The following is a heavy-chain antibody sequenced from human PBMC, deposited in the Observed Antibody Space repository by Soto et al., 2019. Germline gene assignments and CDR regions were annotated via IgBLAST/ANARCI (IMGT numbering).Heavy chain of an antibody. CDR1: GFTFSSHY. CDR2: ISGSSSTI. CDR3: ARDDYGDDSFDH. V-gene: IGHV3-48*01. D-gene: IGHD4-17*01. J-gene: IGHJ4*02. Sequence: EVQLLESGGGLVQPGGSLRLSCAASGFTFSSHYMNWVRQAPGKGLEWVSYISGSSSTIYYADSVKGRFTISRDNAKNSLYLQMSSLRAEDTAVYYCARDDYGDDSFDHWGQGTLVTVSS.